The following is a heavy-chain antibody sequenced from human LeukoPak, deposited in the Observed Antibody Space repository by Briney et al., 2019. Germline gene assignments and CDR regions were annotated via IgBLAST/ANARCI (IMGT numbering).Heavy chain of an antibody. CDR2: IIPILGIA. Sequence: SVKVSCKASGGTFSSYAISWVRQAPGQGLEWMGRIIPILGIANYAQKFQGRVTITADKSTSTAYMELSSLRSEDTAVYYCATDRLGVAATSSWYYFQHWGQGTLVTVSS. CDR3: ATDRLGVAATSSWYYFQH. D-gene: IGHD2-15*01. V-gene: IGHV1-69*04. J-gene: IGHJ1*01. CDR1: GGTFSSYA.